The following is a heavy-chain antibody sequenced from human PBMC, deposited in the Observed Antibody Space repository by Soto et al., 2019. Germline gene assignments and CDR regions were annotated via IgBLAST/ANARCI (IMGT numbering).Heavy chain of an antibody. V-gene: IGHV3-15*01. CDR1: GFTFSNAW. Sequence: PGGSLRLSCAASGFTFSNAWMSWVRQAPGKGLEWVGRIKSKTDGGTTDYAAPVKGRFTISRDDSKNTLYLQMNSLKTEDTAVYYCTTVPFGILTGPSRWGQGTLVTVSS. CDR2: IKSKTDGGTT. D-gene: IGHD3-9*01. J-gene: IGHJ4*02. CDR3: TTVPFGILTGPSR.